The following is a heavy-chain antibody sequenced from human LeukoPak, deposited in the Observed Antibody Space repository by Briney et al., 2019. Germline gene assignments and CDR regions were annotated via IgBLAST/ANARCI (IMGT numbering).Heavy chain of an antibody. Sequence: GGSLRLSCAASGFTFSSYAMHWVRQAPGKGLEWVAVISYDGSNKYYADSVKGRFTISRDNSKSTLYLQMNSLRAEDTAVYYCARELGGYYNGDYYGMDVWGQGTTVTVSS. CDR3: ARELGGYYNGDYYGMDV. CDR1: GFTFSSYA. J-gene: IGHJ6*02. D-gene: IGHD3-3*01. CDR2: ISYDGSNK. V-gene: IGHV3-30-3*01.